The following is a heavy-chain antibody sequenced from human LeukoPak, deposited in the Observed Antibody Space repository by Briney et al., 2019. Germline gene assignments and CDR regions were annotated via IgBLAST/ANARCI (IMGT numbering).Heavy chain of an antibody. CDR3: ARGGPDYDYVWGTYRPLDY. J-gene: IGHJ4*02. CDR2: ISAYNGDT. Sequence: GASVTVSCKASGYTFTSFGVTWVRQAPGQGLEWMGWISAYNGDTRYAEKFEARATLTTEASTGTAFMELRSLRSDDTAIYFCARGGPDYDYVWGTYRPLDYWGQGTLVTVSS. V-gene: IGHV1-18*01. CDR1: GYTFTSFG. D-gene: IGHD3-16*02.